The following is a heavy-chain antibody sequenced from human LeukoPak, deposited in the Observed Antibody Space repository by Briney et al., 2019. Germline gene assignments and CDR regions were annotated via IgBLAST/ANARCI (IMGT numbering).Heavy chain of an antibody. Sequence: ASVKVSCKASGYTFTSYGISWVRQAPGQGLEWMGWISAYNGNTNYAQKLQGRVTMTTDTSTSTAYMELRSLRSDDTAVYYCAREVLYDFLSGPSLFDPWGQGTLVTVSS. CDR2: ISAYNGNT. D-gene: IGHD3-3*01. CDR3: AREVLYDFLSGPSLFDP. V-gene: IGHV1-18*01. CDR1: GYTFTSYG. J-gene: IGHJ5*02.